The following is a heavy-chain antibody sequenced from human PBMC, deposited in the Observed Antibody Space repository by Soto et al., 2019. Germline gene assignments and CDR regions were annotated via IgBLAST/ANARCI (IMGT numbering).Heavy chain of an antibody. Sequence: SETLSLTCAVYGGSFSGYYWSWIRQPPGKGLEWIGEINHSGSTNYNPSLKSRVTISVDTSKNQFSLKLSSVTAADTAVYYCARGHDRIKIFGVGTTRPRNNWFDPWGQGTLVTVSS. J-gene: IGHJ5*02. CDR2: INHSGST. V-gene: IGHV4-34*01. CDR1: GGSFSGYY. D-gene: IGHD3-3*01. CDR3: ARGHDRIKIFGVGTTRPRNNWFDP.